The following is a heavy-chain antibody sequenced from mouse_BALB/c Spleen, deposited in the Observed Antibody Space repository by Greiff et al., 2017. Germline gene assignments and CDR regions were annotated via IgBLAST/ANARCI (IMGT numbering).Heavy chain of an antibody. CDR3: ARELVYDYVPWFAY. J-gene: IGHJ3*01. CDR2: IYPGDGDT. D-gene: IGHD2-4*01. Sequence: QVQLKESGAELVRPGSSVKISCKASGYAFSSYWMNWVKQRPGQGLEWIGQIYPGDGDTNYNGKFKGKATLTADKSSSTAYMQLSSLTSEDSAVYFCARELVYDYVPWFAYWGQGTLVTVSA. V-gene: IGHV1-80*01. CDR1: GYAFSSYW.